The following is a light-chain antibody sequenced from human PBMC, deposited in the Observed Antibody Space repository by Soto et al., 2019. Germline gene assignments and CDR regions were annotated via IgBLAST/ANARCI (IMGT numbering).Light chain of an antibody. V-gene: IGKV3-20*01. CDR2: GAS. J-gene: IGKJ4*01. CDR1: QSVSSSY. Sequence: EIVLTQSPGTPSLSPGERATLSCRASQSVSSSYLAWYQQKPGQAPRLLIYGASSRATGIPDRFSGSGSGTDFTLTISRLGPEDFAVYYCQQYGSSPPLTFGGGTKVDIK. CDR3: QQYGSSPPLT.